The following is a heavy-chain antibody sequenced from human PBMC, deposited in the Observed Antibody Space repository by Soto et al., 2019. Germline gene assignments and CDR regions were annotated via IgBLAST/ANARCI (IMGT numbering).Heavy chain of an antibody. D-gene: IGHD4-17*01. Sequence: GASVKVSCKASGGTFSSYAISWVRQAPGQGLEWMGGIIPIFGTANYAQKFQGRVTITADESTSTAYMELSSLRPEDTAVYYCARDNGDYEYYFDYWGQGTLVTVSS. CDR1: GGTFSSYA. CDR3: ARDNGDYEYYFDY. V-gene: IGHV1-69*13. J-gene: IGHJ4*02. CDR2: IIPIFGTA.